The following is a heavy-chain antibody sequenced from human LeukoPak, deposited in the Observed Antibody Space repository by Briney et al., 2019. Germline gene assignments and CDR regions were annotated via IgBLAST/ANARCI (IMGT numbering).Heavy chain of an antibody. J-gene: IGHJ4*02. CDR3: ARDPTTVTTIDFDY. V-gene: IGHV3-30-3*01. CDR1: GFTFSSFA. Sequence: PGGSLRLSCAASGFTFSSFAMRWVRQAPGKGLEWVAVISYDGSNKYYADSVKGRFTISRDNSKNTLYLQMNSLRAEDTAVYYCARDPTTVTTIDFDYWGQGTLVTVSS. CDR2: ISYDGSNK. D-gene: IGHD4-17*01.